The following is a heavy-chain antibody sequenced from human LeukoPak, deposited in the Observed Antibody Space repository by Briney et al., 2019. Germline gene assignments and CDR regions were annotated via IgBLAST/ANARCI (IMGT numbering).Heavy chain of an antibody. J-gene: IGHJ6*02. V-gene: IGHV1-8*03. CDR1: GYTFTSYD. CDR3: ARGPDCGERNYYYGMDV. Sequence: ASVKVSCKASGYTFTSYDINWVRQATGQGLEWMGWMNPNSGNTGYAQKFQGRVTITRNTSISTAYMELSSLRSEDTAVYYCARGPDCGERNYYYGMDVWGQGTTVTVSS. CDR2: MNPNSGNT. D-gene: IGHD4-17*01.